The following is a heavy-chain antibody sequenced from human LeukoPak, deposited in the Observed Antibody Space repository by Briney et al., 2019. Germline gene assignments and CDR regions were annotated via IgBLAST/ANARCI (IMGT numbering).Heavy chain of an antibody. V-gene: IGHV3-23*01. CDR2: ISGSGGDT. J-gene: IGHJ4*02. Sequence: GGSLRLYCAASGFTFSNFLMTWVRQAPGKGPEWVSAISGSGGDTYYADSVKGRFTISRDNSKNTLYLQMNSLRAEDTAVYYCARTLGYSSGWPEEYYFDYWGQGTLVTVSS. CDR1: GFTFSNFL. CDR3: ARTLGYSSGWPEEYYFDY. D-gene: IGHD6-19*01.